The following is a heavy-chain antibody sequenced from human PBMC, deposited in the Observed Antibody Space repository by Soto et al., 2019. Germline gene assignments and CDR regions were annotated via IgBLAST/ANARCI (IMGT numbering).Heavy chain of an antibody. CDR2: ISGSDGKT. V-gene: IGHV3-23*01. D-gene: IGHD3-3*01. CDR3: ARWSYLDY. Sequence: VGSLRLSCAASGFSFGSYALSWVRQAPGKGLEWVSTISGSDGKTFYVDSVKGRFSISRDTSQSTLYLQMNSLRADDTAMYYCARWSYLDYWGQGTRVTVS. J-gene: IGHJ4*02. CDR1: GFSFGSYA.